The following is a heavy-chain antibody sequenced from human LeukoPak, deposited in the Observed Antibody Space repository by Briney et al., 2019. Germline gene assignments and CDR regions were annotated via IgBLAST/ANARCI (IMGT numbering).Heavy chain of an antibody. D-gene: IGHD3-22*01. J-gene: IGHJ3*02. V-gene: IGHV3-23*01. CDR1: GFTFGSYA. Sequence: GGSLRLSCAASGFTFGSYAMSWVRQAPGKGLEWVSDINGSGGSTYYADSVKGRFTISRDKSKNTLYLQMNSLRAEDTAVYYCAKGNSGYYNDAFDIWGQGTMVTVSS. CDR2: INGSGGST. CDR3: AKGNSGYYNDAFDI.